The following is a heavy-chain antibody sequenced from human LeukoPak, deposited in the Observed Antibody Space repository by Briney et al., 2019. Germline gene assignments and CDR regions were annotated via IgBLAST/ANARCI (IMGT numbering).Heavy chain of an antibody. CDR3: ARSGYSYGPSGDAFDI. CDR2: ISSSSSSTI. V-gene: IGHV3-48*01. D-gene: IGHD5-18*01. J-gene: IGHJ3*02. Sequence: GGSLRLSCAASGFTFSTYSMNWVRQAPGKGLEWVSYISSSSSSTIYYADSVKGRFTMSRDNAKNSLYLQMNSLRAEDTAVYYCARSGYSYGPSGDAFDIWGQGTMVTVSS. CDR1: GFTFSTYS.